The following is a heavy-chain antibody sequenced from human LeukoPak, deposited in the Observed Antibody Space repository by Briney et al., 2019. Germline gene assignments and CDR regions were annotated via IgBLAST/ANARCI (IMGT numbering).Heavy chain of an antibody. CDR3: AKDVAPGVLWFGELFDTVSAAFDY. V-gene: IGHV3-23*01. J-gene: IGHJ4*02. D-gene: IGHD3-10*01. CDR2: ISGSGGST. Sequence: GGSLRLSCAASGFTFSSYAMSWVRQAPGKGLEWVSAISGSGGSTYYADSVKGRFTISRDNSKNTLYLQMNSLRAEDTAVYYCAKDVAPGVLWFGELFDTVSAAFDYWGQGTLVTVSS. CDR1: GFTFSSYA.